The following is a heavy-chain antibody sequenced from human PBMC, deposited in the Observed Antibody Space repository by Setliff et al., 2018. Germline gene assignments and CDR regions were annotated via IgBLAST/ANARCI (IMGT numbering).Heavy chain of an antibody. CDR1: GYTFTTYA. CDR3: ARESVVVVTTTNYYYYIDV. Sequence: GASVKVSCKASGYTFTTYAISWMRQAPGQGLEWMGGIIPIFGTTTYAQKFLGRVTITTDESSSTGYMELSSLRSEDTAVYFCARESVVVVTTTNYYYYIDVWGEGTTVTVSS. J-gene: IGHJ6*03. CDR2: IIPIFGTT. D-gene: IGHD2-21*02. V-gene: IGHV1-69*05.